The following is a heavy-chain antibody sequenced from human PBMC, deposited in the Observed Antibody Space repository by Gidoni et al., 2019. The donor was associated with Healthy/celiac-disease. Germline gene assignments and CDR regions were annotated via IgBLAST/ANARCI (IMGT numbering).Heavy chain of an antibody. CDR2: ISGDGGST. CDR1: GFTFDDYS. CDR3: AKDLRITIFGVVPGIFDY. J-gene: IGHJ4*02. D-gene: IGHD3-3*01. V-gene: IGHV3-43*02. Sequence: EVQLVESGGGVVQPGGSLRLSCAASGFTFDDYSIHCVRQAPGKGLEWVSLISGDGGSTYYADSVKGRFTISRDNSKNSLYLQMNSLRTEDTALYYCAKDLRITIFGVVPGIFDYWGQGTLVTVSS.